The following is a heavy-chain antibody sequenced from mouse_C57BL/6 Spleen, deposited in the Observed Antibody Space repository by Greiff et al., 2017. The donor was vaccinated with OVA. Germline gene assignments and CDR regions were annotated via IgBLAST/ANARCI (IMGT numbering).Heavy chain of an antibody. J-gene: IGHJ3*01. CDR1: GYTFTSYW. CDR2: IDPSDSYT. CDR3: APSWFAY. Sequence: QVQLQQPGAELVKPGASVKLSCKASGYTFTSYWMQWVKQRPGQGLEWIGEIDPSDSYTNYNQKFKGKATLTVDTSSSTAYMQLSSLTSEDSAVYYCAPSWFAYWGQGTLVTVSA. V-gene: IGHV1-50*01.